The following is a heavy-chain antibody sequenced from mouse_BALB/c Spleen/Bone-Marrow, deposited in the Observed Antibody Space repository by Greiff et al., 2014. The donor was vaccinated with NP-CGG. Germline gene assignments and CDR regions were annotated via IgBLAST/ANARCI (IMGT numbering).Heavy chain of an antibody. Sequence: DVQLQESGGDLVKPGGSLKLSCAASGFTFSSYGMSWVRQTPDKRLEWVATISSGGSYTYYPDSVEGRFTISRDNAKNTLYLQMSSLKSEDTAMYYCARQYGNLGVMDYWGQGTSVTVSS. CDR1: GFTFSSYG. CDR3: ARQYGNLGVMDY. J-gene: IGHJ4*01. CDR2: ISSGGSYT. D-gene: IGHD2-1*01. V-gene: IGHV5-6*01.